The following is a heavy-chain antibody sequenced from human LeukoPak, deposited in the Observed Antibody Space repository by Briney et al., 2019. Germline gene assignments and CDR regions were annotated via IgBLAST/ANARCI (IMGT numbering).Heavy chain of an antibody. CDR3: ARTPSRGSDGLDY. CDR2: ISYSGNT. D-gene: IGHD1-26*01. Sequence: SETLSLTCTVSGGSIISSDYHWGWVRQPPGKGLEWIGTISYSGNTDYNPSLRSRVTISVDTSKNQFSLKLSSVTAADTAVYYCARTPSRGSDGLDYWGQGTLVTVSS. V-gene: IGHV4-39*07. CDR1: GGSIISSDYH. J-gene: IGHJ4*02.